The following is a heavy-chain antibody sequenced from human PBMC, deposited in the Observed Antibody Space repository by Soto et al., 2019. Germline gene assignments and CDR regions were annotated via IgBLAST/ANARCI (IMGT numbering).Heavy chain of an antibody. CDR1: GFTFSSYW. Sequence: GGSLRLSCAASGFTFSSYWMHWVRQAPGKGLVWVSRINSDGSSTSYADSVKGRFTISRDNAKNTLYLQMNSLRAEDTAVYYCAREVPYSYGVDYWGQGTLVTVS. J-gene: IGHJ4*02. D-gene: IGHD5-18*01. CDR2: INSDGSST. CDR3: AREVPYSYGVDY. V-gene: IGHV3-74*01.